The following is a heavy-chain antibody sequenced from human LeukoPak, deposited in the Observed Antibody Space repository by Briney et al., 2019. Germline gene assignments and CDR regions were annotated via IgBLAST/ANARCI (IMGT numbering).Heavy chain of an antibody. CDR2: IKQDGSEK. CDR3: ARDSPMGSF. J-gene: IGHJ4*02. Sequence: PGGSLRLSCAASGLTFSSYWMSWVRQAPGKGLEWVANIKQDGSEKNYVDSVKGRFTISRDNAKNSLYLQMNSLRAEDTAVYYCARDSPMGSFWGPGTLVTVSS. CDR1: GLTFSSYW. D-gene: IGHD3-16*01. V-gene: IGHV3-7*01.